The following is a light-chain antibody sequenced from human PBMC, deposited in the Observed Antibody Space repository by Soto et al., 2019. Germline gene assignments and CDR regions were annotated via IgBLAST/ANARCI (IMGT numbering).Light chain of an antibody. CDR2: GAS. V-gene: IGKV3-15*01. CDR1: QTVIRN. J-gene: IGKJ1*01. Sequence: MKQSPAALSVSPGERATLSCGASQTVIRNLAWYQQKPGQTPRLLIYGASTRATGIPARFSGSGSGTEFALTISSLKPEDFAVYYCQQYAVWLPQTFGQVTKVDIK. CDR3: QQYAVWLPQT.